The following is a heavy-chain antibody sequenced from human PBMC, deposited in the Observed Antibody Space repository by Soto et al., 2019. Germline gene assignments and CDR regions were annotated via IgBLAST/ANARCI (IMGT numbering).Heavy chain of an antibody. D-gene: IGHD3-16*02. Sequence: SETLSLTCVVYGGSFSGYYWTWIRRSPGKGLEWIGEINHSGSTNYNPSLKSRVSMSVDPSKNQFSLKLSSVTAADTAVYYCASGPSRLSSVRGKGTTVTVSS. CDR1: GGSFSGYY. J-gene: IGHJ6*04. CDR3: ASGPSRLSSV. CDR2: INHSGST. V-gene: IGHV4-34*01.